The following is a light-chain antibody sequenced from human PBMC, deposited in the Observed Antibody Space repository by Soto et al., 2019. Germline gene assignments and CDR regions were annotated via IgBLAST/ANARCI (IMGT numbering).Light chain of an antibody. V-gene: IGKV1-39*01. CDR3: QQSYSTPRT. Sequence: DIQVTQSPSSLSASVGDRVTITCRASQSISSYLNWYQQKPGKAPKLLIYAASSLHSGVPSRFSGSGSGTDFTLTISRLQPEDFATYYCQQSYSTPRTFGQGTKVDIK. CDR1: QSISSY. CDR2: AAS. J-gene: IGKJ1*01.